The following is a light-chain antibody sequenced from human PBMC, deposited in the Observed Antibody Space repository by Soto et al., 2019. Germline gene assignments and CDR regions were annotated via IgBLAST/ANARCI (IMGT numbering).Light chain of an antibody. V-gene: IGKV1-33*01. Sequence: IQRTQSPSSLSASVGGGVTITCQASQNINNYLNWYQQKPGRAPKXLIYDASNLQSGVPSRFSGRGSGTEFTLTISSLQVDDYATFYCQQYHTDWTFGQGTKVDIK. CDR3: QQYHTDWT. CDR1: QNINNY. CDR2: DAS. J-gene: IGKJ1*01.